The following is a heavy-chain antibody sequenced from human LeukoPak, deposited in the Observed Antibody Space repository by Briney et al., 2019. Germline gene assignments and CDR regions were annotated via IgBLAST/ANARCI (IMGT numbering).Heavy chain of an antibody. Sequence: SETLSLTCTVSGGSISSSSYYWGWIRQPPGKGLEWIGSIYYSGSTYYNPSLESRVTISVDTSKNQFSLKLSSVTAADTAVYYCASLYGSGSYRPRFAFDIWGQGTMVTVSS. D-gene: IGHD3-10*01. J-gene: IGHJ3*02. CDR3: ASLYGSGSYRPRFAFDI. CDR2: IYYSGST. CDR1: GGSISSSSYY. V-gene: IGHV4-39*01.